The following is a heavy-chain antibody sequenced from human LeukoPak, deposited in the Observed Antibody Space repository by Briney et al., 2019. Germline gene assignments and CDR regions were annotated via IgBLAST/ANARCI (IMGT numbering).Heavy chain of an antibody. V-gene: IGHV3-30*18. CDR2: ISYDGSNK. J-gene: IGHJ4*02. D-gene: IGHD2-2*01. CDR1: GFTFSSYA. Sequence: GGSLRLSCAASGFTFSSYAIHWVRQVPGKGLEWVAVISYDGSNKYYVDSVKGRFAISRDNSKNTLYLQMNSLRAEDTAMYYCAKGPLTRGLYYFDYWGQGTLVTVSS. CDR3: AKGPLTRGLYYFDY.